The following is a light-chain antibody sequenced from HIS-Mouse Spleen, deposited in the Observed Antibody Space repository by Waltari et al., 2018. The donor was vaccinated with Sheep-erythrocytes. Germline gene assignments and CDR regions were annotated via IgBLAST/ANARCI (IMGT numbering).Light chain of an antibody. CDR1: SSDVGGYNY. V-gene: IGLV2-11*01. CDR3: CSYAGSYTWV. CDR2: DVS. J-gene: IGLJ3*02. Sequence: QSALTQPRSVSGSPGQSVTIPCTGTSSDVGGYNYVPWYQQHPGKAPKLMFYDVSKRPSGVPDRFSGSKSGNTASLTISGLQAEDEADYYCCSYAGSYTWVFGGGTKLTVL.